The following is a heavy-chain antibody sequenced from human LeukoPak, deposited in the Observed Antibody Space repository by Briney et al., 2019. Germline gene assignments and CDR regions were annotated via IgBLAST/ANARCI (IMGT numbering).Heavy chain of an antibody. V-gene: IGHV3-30*09. Sequence: GGSLRLSCAASGFTFSSYAIHWVRQAPGKGLEWVAVISYDGSNKYYADSVKGRFAISRDNSKNTLYLQMNSLRAEDTAVYYCAKADSSGYYGIFDYWGQGTLVTVSS. CDR3: AKADSSGYYGIFDY. CDR2: ISYDGSNK. J-gene: IGHJ4*02. D-gene: IGHD3-22*01. CDR1: GFTFSSYA.